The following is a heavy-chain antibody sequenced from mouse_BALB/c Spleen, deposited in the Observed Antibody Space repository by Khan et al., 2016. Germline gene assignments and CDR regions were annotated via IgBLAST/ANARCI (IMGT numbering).Heavy chain of an antibody. CDR2: IDPSDSDT. CDR3: ARGGYGTWFAY. J-gene: IGHJ3*01. V-gene: IGHV1-69*01. Sequence: QVQLQQPGTELVIPGAPVKLSCKASGYTFTSYWMNWVKQRPGRGLEWIGRIDPSDSDTHYNQKFTDKATLTVDISSSTAYIQLSSLTSEDSAVYYCARGGYGTWFAYWGQGTLVTVSA. D-gene: IGHD1-1*01. CDR1: GYTFTSYW.